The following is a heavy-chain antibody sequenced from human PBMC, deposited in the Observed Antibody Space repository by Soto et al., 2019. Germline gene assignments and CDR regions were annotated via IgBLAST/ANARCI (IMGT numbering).Heavy chain of an antibody. CDR3: ARGRRLQWLVDGVDD. CDR1: GYTFTSYG. Sequence: ASVKVSCKASGYTFTSYGISWVRQAPGQGLEWMGWISAYNGNTNYAQKLQGRVTMTTDTSTSTAYMELRSLRSDDTAVYYCARGRRLQWLVDGVDDRGQRSPVTVSS. CDR2: ISAYNGNT. D-gene: IGHD6-19*01. V-gene: IGHV1-18*01. J-gene: IGHJ4*02.